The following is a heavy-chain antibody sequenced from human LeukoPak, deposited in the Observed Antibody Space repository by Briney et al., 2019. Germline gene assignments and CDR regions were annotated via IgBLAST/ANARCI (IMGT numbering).Heavy chain of an antibody. CDR3: AKDIGDYYDSSGYPVPYFDY. CDR1: GFTFSSYE. Sequence: GGSLRLSCAASGFTFSSYEMNWVRQAPGKGLEWVSYISSSGTIYYAGSVKGRFTISRDNAKNSLYLQMNSLRAEDTAVYYCAKDIGDYYDSSGYPVPYFDYWGQGTLVTVSS. V-gene: IGHV3-48*03. D-gene: IGHD3-22*01. CDR2: ISSSGTI. J-gene: IGHJ4*02.